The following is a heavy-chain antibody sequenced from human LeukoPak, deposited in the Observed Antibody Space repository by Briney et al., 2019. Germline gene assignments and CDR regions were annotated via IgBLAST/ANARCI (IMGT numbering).Heavy chain of an antibody. V-gene: IGHV3-23*01. CDR2: ISGSGGST. Sequence: GGSLRLSCAASGFTFSSYAMSWVRQAPGKGLEWVSAISGSGGSTYYADSVKGRFTISRDNAKNTLYLQMTSLGAEDTAVYYCVRDLGYDDFWGQGTLVTVSS. CDR1: GFTFSSYA. D-gene: IGHD2-2*01. CDR3: VRDLGYDDF. J-gene: IGHJ4*02.